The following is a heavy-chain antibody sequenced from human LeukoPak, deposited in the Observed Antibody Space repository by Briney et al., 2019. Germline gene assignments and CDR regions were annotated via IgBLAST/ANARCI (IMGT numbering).Heavy chain of an antibody. J-gene: IGHJ6*03. CDR2: IIPIFGTA. CDR1: GGTFSSYA. V-gene: IGHV1-69*13. D-gene: IGHD3-10*01. CDR3: ASGYYYGSGSYYYYMDV. Sequence: SVKVSCKASGGTFSSYAISWVRQAPGQGLEWMGGIIPIFGTANYAQKFQGRVTITADESTSTAYMELSSLRSEDTAVYYCASGYYYGSGSYYYYMDVWGKGTTVTISS.